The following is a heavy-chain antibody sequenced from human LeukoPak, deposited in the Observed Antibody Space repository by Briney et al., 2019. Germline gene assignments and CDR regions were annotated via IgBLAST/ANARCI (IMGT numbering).Heavy chain of an antibody. D-gene: IGHD3-22*01. CDR2: INPSGGST. CDR1: GYTLTELS. Sequence: ASVKVSCKVSGYTLTELSMHWVRQAPGQGLEWMGIINPSGGSTSYAQKFQGRVTMTRDTSTSTVYMELSSLRSEDTAVYYCARDYAQVHGITMIVVQDDAFDIWGQGTMVAVSS. J-gene: IGHJ3*02. CDR3: ARDYAQVHGITMIVVQDDAFDI. V-gene: IGHV1-46*01.